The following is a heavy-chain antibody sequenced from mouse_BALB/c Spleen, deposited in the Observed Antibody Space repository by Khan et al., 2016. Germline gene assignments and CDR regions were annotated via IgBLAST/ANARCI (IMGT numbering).Heavy chain of an antibody. Sequence: QVTLKESGPGILQPSQTLSLTCSFSGFSLSTSGMGVSWIRQPSGKGLEWLAHIYWDDDKRYNPSLQSRLTISKATSSNTVFLKSTSVDTADTATYYCAADDSFAYWGQGTLVTVSA. CDR1: GFSLSTSGMG. CDR3: AADDSFAY. V-gene: IGHV8-12*01. D-gene: IGHD2-13*01. CDR2: IYWDDDK. J-gene: IGHJ3*01.